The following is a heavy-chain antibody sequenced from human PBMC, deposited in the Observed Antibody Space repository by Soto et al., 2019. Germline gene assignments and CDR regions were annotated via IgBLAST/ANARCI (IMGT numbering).Heavy chain of an antibody. V-gene: IGHV4-39*01. CDR2: IYYSGST. J-gene: IGHJ6*03. D-gene: IGHD3-10*01. Sequence: PSETLSLTCTVSGGSISNSGYYWGWIRQPPGKGLEWIGTIYYSGSTYYNPSLKSRVTVSVDTSKNQFSLKLSSVTAADTAVYYCARHPKISVVRGESYFYYMDVWGKGTTVT. CDR3: ARHPKISVVRGESYFYYMDV. CDR1: GGSISNSGYY.